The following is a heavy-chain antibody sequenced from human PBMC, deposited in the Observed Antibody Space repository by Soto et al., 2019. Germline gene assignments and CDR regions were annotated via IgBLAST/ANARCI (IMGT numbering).Heavy chain of an antibody. V-gene: IGHV1-69*13. CDR3: ASAVAGEYYFDY. D-gene: IGHD6-19*01. CDR1: GVTFSSYA. J-gene: IGHJ4*02. CDR2: IIPIFGTA. Sequence: SVKVSCKASGVTFSSYAISWVRQAPGQGLEWMGGIIPIFGTANYAQKFQGRVTITADESTSTAYMELSSLRSEDTAVYYCASAVAGEYYFDYWGQGTLVTVSS.